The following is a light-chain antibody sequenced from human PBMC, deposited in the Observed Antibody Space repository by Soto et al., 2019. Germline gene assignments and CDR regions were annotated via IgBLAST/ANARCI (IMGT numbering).Light chain of an antibody. J-gene: IGLJ2*01. Sequence: QSALTQPHSASGSPGQSVTISCTGTSSDVGDYKFVSWYQQHPGKAPKLMIYEVSRRPSGVPDRFSGSKSGNTASLTVSGLQAEYEADYYCSSYAGNNNVVFGGGTKVTVL. CDR2: EVS. V-gene: IGLV2-8*01. CDR3: SSYAGNNNVV. CDR1: SSDVGDYKF.